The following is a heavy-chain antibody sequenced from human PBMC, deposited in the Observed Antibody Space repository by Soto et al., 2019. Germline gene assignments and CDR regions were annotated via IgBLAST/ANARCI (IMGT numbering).Heavy chain of an antibody. CDR1: GYTFTSYD. Sequence: QVQLVQSGAEVKKPGASVKVSCKASGYTFTSYDINWVRQATGQGLEWMGWMNPNSGNTGYAQKFQGRVTMTRNTSISTAYMELSSLRSEDTAVHYCARAVGIQLWAQSDVWGQGTTVTVSS. CDR2: MNPNSGNT. D-gene: IGHD5-18*01. J-gene: IGHJ6*02. V-gene: IGHV1-8*01. CDR3: ARAVGIQLWAQSDV.